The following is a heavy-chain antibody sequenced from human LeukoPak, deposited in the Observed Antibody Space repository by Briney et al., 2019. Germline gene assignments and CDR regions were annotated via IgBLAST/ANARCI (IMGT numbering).Heavy chain of an antibody. D-gene: IGHD3-10*01. Sequence: GGSLRLSCAASGFTFSSYEMNWARQAPGKGLEWVSYISSSGSTIYYADSVKGRFTISRDNAKNSLYLQMNSLRAEDTAVYYCAREFGELFHYYYGMDVWGKGTTVTVSS. J-gene: IGHJ6*04. CDR1: GFTFSSYE. CDR3: AREFGELFHYYYGMDV. CDR2: ISSSGSTI. V-gene: IGHV3-48*03.